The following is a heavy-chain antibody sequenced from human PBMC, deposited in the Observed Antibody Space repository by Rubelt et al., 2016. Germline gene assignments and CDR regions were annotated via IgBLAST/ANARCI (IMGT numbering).Heavy chain of an antibody. V-gene: IGHV4-39*01. CDR1: GGSISSSSYY. Sequence: QLQLQESGPGLVKPSETLSLTCTVSGGSISSSSYYWGWIRQPPGKGLEWIGSIYYSGSTYYNPSLKSGVTISVDTSKNQFSLKLSSVTAADTAVYYCASLLSGWSIHFDYWGQGTLVTVSS. J-gene: IGHJ4*02. CDR2: IYYSGST. D-gene: IGHD6-19*01. CDR3: ASLLSGWSIHFDY.